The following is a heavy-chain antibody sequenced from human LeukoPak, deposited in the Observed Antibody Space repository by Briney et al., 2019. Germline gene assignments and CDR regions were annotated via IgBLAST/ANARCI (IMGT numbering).Heavy chain of an antibody. CDR1: GYTFTSYY. Sequence: ASVKVSCKASGYTFTSYYMHWVRQAPGQGLEWMGIINPSGGSTSYAQKFQGRVTMTRDTSTSTVYMELSSLRSEDTAVYYCATGLCSCTSCYDFDYWGQGTLVTVSS. V-gene: IGHV1-46*01. CDR3: ATGLCSCTSCYDFDY. J-gene: IGHJ4*02. CDR2: INPSGGST. D-gene: IGHD2-2*01.